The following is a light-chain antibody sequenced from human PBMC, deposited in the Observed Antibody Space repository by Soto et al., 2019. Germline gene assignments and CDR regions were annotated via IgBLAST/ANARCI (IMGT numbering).Light chain of an antibody. Sequence: EIVMTQSPATLSASPGERVTLSCRASQSVSSNLAWYHQKPGQAPRLLIYSASTRATGVPARFSGSGSGTDFTLTISSLQSEDFGVYYCQRFNDWPLAFGGGTKVEIK. CDR1: QSVSSN. V-gene: IGKV3-15*01. CDR3: QRFNDWPLA. CDR2: SAS. J-gene: IGKJ4*01.